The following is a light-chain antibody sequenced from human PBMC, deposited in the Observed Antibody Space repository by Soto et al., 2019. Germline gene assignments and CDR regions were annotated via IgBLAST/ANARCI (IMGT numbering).Light chain of an antibody. CDR1: QGIRND. V-gene: IGKV1-6*01. CDR3: LQDYNYPFT. CDR2: DAS. Sequence: AIQMTQSPSSLSASVGDRVTITCRASQGIRNDLGWYQQKPGKAPKLLIYDASSLQSGVPSRFSGSGSGTDFTFTISSLQPEDFATYYCLQDYNYPFTFGPGTKVHIK. J-gene: IGKJ3*01.